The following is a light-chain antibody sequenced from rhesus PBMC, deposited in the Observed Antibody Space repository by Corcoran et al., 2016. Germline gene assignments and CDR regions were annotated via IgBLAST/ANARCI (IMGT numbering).Light chain of an antibody. CDR3: QQESNWPLT. Sequence: EIIMKQSPATLSLSPGERATLSCRASQSVNSNFAWYPPKPGHVPMLLIYDASYRATGIPDRFSGSGSGTDFTLSISSLEPEDVGVYYCQQESNWPLTFGGGTKVEIK. J-gene: IGKJ4*01. CDR2: DAS. CDR1: QSVNSN. V-gene: IGKV3-35*01.